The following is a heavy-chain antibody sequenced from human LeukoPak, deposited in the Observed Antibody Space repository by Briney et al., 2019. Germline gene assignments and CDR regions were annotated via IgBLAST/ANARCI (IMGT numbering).Heavy chain of an antibody. Sequence: SETLSLTCAVSGGSFSGYYWSWIRQPPGKGLEWSGEINHSGSTNYNPSLKSRVTISVDTSKNQFSLKLSSVTAADTAVYYCARVGGKYQLLYWATHNWFDPWGQGTLVTVSS. CDR1: GGSFSGYY. CDR3: ARVGGKYQLLYWATHNWFDP. D-gene: IGHD2-2*02. V-gene: IGHV4-34*01. CDR2: INHSGST. J-gene: IGHJ5*02.